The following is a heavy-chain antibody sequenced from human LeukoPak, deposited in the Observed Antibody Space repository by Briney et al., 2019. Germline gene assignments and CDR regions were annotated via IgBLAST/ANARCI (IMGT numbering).Heavy chain of an antibody. V-gene: IGHV6-1*01. Sequence: ASQTLSLTCAISGDSVSSNSAAWNWIRQSPSRGLEWLGRTYYRSKWYNDYAVSVKSRITINPDTSMNQLSLQLNSVTPEDTAVYYCARYDRSVGWFDPWGQGTLVTVSS. CDR2: TYYRSKWYN. D-gene: IGHD5/OR15-5a*01. CDR1: GDSVSSNSAA. J-gene: IGHJ5*02. CDR3: ARYDRSVGWFDP.